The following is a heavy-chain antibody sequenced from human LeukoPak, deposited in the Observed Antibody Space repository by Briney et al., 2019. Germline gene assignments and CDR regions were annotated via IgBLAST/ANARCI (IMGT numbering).Heavy chain of an antibody. Sequence: SETLSLTCTVFGGSINNYYWSWIRQPPGKGLEWIGEINQSGSTNYNPSLKSRVTISIDTSKNHFSLKLSSVTAADTAVYYCARLRSGGQVAGVYFDYWGQGTLVTVSS. V-gene: IGHV4-34*01. CDR2: INQSGST. J-gene: IGHJ4*02. CDR1: GGSINNYY. CDR3: ARLRSGGQVAGVYFDY. D-gene: IGHD6-19*01.